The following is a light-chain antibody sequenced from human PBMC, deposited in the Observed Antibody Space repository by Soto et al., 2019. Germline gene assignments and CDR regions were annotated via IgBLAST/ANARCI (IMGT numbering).Light chain of an antibody. CDR2: AAS. V-gene: IGKV1-39*01. CDR1: QSISSY. J-gene: IGKJ4*01. CDR3: QHSYSTPLT. Sequence: DIQITHSPSSLSASVGDRVTITCRSSQSISSYLNWYQQKPGKAPKLLIYAASSLQSGVPSRFSGSGSGTDFTLTISSLQPEDFATYYCQHSYSTPLTLGGGTKVDIK.